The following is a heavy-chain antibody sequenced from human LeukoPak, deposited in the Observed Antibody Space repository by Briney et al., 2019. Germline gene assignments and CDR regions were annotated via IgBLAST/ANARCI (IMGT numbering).Heavy chain of an antibody. CDR1: GGSFSGYY. V-gene: IGHV4-34*01. J-gene: IGHJ3*02. CDR3: ARRGVGTAMVTNAFDI. D-gene: IGHD5-18*01. Sequence: PSETLSLTCAVYGGSFSGYYWSWIRQPPGKGLEWIGEINHSGSTNYNPSLKSRVTISVDTSKNQFSLKLSSVTAADTAVYYCARRGVGTAMVTNAFDIWGQGTMVTVSS. CDR2: INHSGST.